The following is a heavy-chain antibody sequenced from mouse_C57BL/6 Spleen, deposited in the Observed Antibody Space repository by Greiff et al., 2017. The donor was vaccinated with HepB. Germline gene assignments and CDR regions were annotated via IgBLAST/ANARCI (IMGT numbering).Heavy chain of an antibody. D-gene: IGHD2-3*01. Sequence: EVMLVESGGGLVKPGGSLKLSCAASGFTFSSYAMSWVRQTPEKRLEWVATISDGGSYTYYPDNVKGRFTISRDNAKNNLYLQMSHLKSEDTAMYYCARAPIYDGYYPYAMDYWGQGTSVTVSS. V-gene: IGHV5-4*03. J-gene: IGHJ4*01. CDR2: ISDGGSYT. CDR1: GFTFSSYA. CDR3: ARAPIYDGYYPYAMDY.